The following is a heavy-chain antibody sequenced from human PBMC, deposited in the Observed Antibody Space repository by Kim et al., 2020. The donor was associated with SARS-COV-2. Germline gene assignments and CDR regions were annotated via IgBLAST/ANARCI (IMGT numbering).Heavy chain of an antibody. V-gene: IGHV3-23*01. CDR2: ISGSGGST. CDR1: GFTFSSYA. CDR3: AKARITMIVVVITTRAYDYGMDV. J-gene: IGHJ6*02. D-gene: IGHD3-22*01. Sequence: GGSLRLSCAASGFTFSSYAMSWVRQAPGKGLEWVSAISGSGGSTYYADSVKGRFTISRDNSKNTLYLQMNSLRAEDTAVYYCAKARITMIVVVITTRAYDYGMDVWGQGTTVTVSS.